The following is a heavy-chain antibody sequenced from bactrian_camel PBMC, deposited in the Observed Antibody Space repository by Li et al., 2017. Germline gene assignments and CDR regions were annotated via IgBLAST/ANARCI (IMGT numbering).Heavy chain of an antibody. V-gene: IGHV3S31*01. Sequence: DVQLVESGGGLVQPGGSLRLSCAASGFTFSTYAMSWVRQAPGKGLEWVAGIASEPGGGVAQYADSVKDRFTVSRDNTKNTLYLQLNSLKSEDTAMYYCAIGLFADFGLGRGTQVTVS. CDR1: GFTFSTYA. D-gene: IGHD5*01. J-gene: IGHJ4*01. CDR2: IASEPGGGVA.